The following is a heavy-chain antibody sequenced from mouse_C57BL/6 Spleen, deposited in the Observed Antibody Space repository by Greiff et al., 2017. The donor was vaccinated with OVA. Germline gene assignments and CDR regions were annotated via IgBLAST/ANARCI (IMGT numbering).Heavy chain of an antibody. Sequence: QVQLKQPGAELVKPGASVKVSCKASGYTFTSYWMHWVKQRPGQGLEWIGRIHPSDSDTNYNQKFKGKATLTVDKSSSTAYMQLSSLTSEDSAVYYCAIEGTRYYDYDEYFDVWGTGTTVTVSS. V-gene: IGHV1-74*01. J-gene: IGHJ1*03. D-gene: IGHD2-4*01. CDR1: GYTFTSYW. CDR3: AIEGTRYYDYDEYFDV. CDR2: IHPSDSDT.